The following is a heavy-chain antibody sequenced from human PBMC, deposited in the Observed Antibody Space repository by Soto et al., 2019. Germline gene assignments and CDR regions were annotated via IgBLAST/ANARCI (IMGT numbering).Heavy chain of an antibody. V-gene: IGHV3-30-3*01. CDR1: GFTFSSYA. D-gene: IGHD1-26*01. CDR2: ISYDGSNK. J-gene: IGHJ4*02. CDR3: ARAGRELLFRLFDY. Sequence: GGSLRLSCAASGFTFSSYAMHWVRQAPGKGLEWVAVISYDGSNKYYADSVKGRFTISRDNSKNTLYLQMNSLRAEDTAVYYCARAGRELLFRLFDYWGQGTLVTVSS.